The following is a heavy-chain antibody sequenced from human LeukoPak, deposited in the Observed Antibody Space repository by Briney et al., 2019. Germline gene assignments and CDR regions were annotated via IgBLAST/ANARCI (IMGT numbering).Heavy chain of an antibody. CDR3: ARVGGFWSDTYYYYMDV. D-gene: IGHD3-3*01. CDR1: GFTFSDYS. CDR2: ISTRGSYI. V-gene: IGHV3-21*01. Sequence: GGSLRLSCIASGFTFSDYSFNWVRQAPGKGLEWVSCISTRGSYIYYADSVKGRFTISRDNAKSSLYLQMNSLRAEDTAVYYCARVGGFWSDTYYYYMDVWGKGTTVTVSS. J-gene: IGHJ6*03.